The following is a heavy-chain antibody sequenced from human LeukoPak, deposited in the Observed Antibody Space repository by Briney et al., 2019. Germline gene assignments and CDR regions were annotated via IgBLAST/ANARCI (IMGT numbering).Heavy chain of an antibody. D-gene: IGHD5-24*01. Sequence: RGESLKISCKGSGYKFNAYWIAWVRQMPGKGLEWMGITHPGGSETRYDPSFQGQVTISADRSTSTAYLQWSSLRASDTAVYYCARASRDGYNQNFDHWGQGTLVTVSS. CDR1: GYKFNAYW. CDR3: ARASRDGYNQNFDH. J-gene: IGHJ4*02. CDR2: THPGGSET. V-gene: IGHV5-51*01.